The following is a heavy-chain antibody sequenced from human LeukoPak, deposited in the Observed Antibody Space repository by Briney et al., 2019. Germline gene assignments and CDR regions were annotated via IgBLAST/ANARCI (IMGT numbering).Heavy chain of an antibody. CDR3: AREADWSATLHY. D-gene: IGHD3/OR15-3a*01. CDR1: GGSISSGGYY. Sequence: PSETLSLTCTVSGGSISSGGYYWSWIRQPPGKGLEWIGYIYHSGSTYYNPSLRSRVTISVDRSKNQFSLKLSSVTAADTAVYYCAREADWSATLHYWGQGTLVTVSS. J-gene: IGHJ4*02. CDR2: IYHSGST. V-gene: IGHV4-30-2*01.